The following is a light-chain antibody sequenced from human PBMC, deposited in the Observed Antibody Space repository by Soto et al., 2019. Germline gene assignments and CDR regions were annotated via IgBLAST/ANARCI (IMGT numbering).Light chain of an antibody. J-gene: IGKJ1*01. CDR2: DAS. V-gene: IGKV3D-11*01. CDR1: QDVDSGY. Sequence: EAMLTQSPGTLSLSPGERATLYCRASQDVDSGYLGWYQQKPGQAPRLLIYDASNRATGIPAGFSGSGSGTDFTLTISSLEPEDFAVYYCQQRSNWPWTFGQGTKVDIK. CDR3: QQRSNWPWT.